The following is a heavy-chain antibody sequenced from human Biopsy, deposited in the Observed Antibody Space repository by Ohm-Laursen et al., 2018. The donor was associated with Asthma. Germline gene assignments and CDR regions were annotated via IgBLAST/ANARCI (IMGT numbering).Heavy chain of an antibody. CDR1: GFTFGDYC. D-gene: IGHD3-3*01. V-gene: IGHV3-7*01. CDR3: AGTFHFWSPYHAEHYQL. J-gene: IGHJ1*01. Sequence: SLRLSCTASGFTFGDYCMSWVRQVPGQGLGWVANIKHDGSEKNHVDSLKGRFTISRDNAKNLLVLQMNSLRAEDTAVYYCAGTFHFWSPYHAEHYQLWGQGTLVTVSS. CDR2: IKHDGSEK.